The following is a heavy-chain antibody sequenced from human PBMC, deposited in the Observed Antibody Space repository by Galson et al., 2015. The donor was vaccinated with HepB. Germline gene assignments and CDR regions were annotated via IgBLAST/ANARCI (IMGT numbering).Heavy chain of an antibody. D-gene: IGHD2-2*01. Sequence: SLRLSCAASGFTFSSYGMHWVRQAPGKGLEWVAVISYDGSNKYYADSVKGRFTISRDNSKNALYLQMNSLRAEDTAVYYCAKDLWSIVVVPAAMNYYYYGMDVWGQGTTVTGSS. J-gene: IGHJ6*02. CDR2: ISYDGSNK. CDR1: GFTFSSYG. CDR3: AKDLWSIVVVPAAMNYYYYGMDV. V-gene: IGHV3-30*18.